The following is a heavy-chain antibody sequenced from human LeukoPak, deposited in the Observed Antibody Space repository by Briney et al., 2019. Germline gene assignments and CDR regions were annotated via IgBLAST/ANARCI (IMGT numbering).Heavy chain of an antibody. V-gene: IGHV3-30*04. CDR2: ISYDGSNK. D-gene: IGHD6-13*01. J-gene: IGHJ4*02. CDR3: ANVLFGSSRYMPDY. Sequence: GGSLRLSCAASGFTFSSYAMHWVRQAPGKGLEWVAVISYDGSNKYYADSVKGRFTISRDNSKNTLYLQMNSLRAEDTAVYYCANVLFGSSRYMPDYWGQGTLVTVSS. CDR1: GFTFSSYA.